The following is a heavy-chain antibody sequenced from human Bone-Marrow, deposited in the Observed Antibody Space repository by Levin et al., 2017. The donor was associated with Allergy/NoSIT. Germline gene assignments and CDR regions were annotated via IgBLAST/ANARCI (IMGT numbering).Heavy chain of an antibody. CDR1: FSDYY. CDR3: AREPYYLYYMDV. Sequence: ASVKVSCKASFSDYYIHWVRQAPGQGLQWMGRINPHNVDTIYPRGFGGRVSMTRDTSISTVYMDLNRLTSDDTAVFYCAREPYYLYYMDVWGEGTTVTVSS. CDR2: INPHNVDT. J-gene: IGHJ6*03. V-gene: IGHV1-2*06.